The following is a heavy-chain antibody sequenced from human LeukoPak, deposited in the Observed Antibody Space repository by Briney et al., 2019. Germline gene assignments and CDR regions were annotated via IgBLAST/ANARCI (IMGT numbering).Heavy chain of an antibody. CDR1: GFSFSDAW. CDR2: IKGHSDGGTT. D-gene: IGHD3-9*01. V-gene: IGHV3-15*01. J-gene: IGHJ4*02. CDR3: TTDLTWLFNFAY. Sequence: GGSLRLSCAASGFSFSDAWMTWVRQAPGRGLEWLGRIKGHSDGGTTDLAAPVKGRFTISRDDSKNTLYLQMNNLQTEDTAVYYCTTDLTWLFNFAYWGQGTLVTVSS.